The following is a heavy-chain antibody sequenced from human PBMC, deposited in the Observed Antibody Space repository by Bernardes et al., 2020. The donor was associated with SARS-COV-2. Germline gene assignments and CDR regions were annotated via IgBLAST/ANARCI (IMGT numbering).Heavy chain of an antibody. CDR1: GGSVSSGSYY. CDR3: ARQVDTSLDWYFDV. V-gene: IGHV4-39*01. Sequence: PETLSLTCTVSGGSVSSGSYYWVWIRQPPGKGLEWIGSIYYSGSTHYNPSLKSRVTISVDTSKNQFSLRLRSVTAADTAVYYCARQVDTSLDWYFDVWGRGTLVTVSS. CDR2: IYYSGST. D-gene: IGHD5-18*01. J-gene: IGHJ2*01.